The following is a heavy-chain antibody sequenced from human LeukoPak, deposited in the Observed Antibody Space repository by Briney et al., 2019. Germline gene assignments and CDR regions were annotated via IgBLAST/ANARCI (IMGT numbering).Heavy chain of an antibody. J-gene: IGHJ4*02. CDR3: AKSLGGYCSGGSCSIDY. CDR2: ISSSSSTI. Sequence: GGSLRLSCAASGFTFSSYSMNWVRQAPGKGLEWVSYISSSSSTIYYADSVKGRFTISRDNAKNSLYLQMNSLRAEDTAVYYCAKSLGGYCSGGSCSIDYWGQGILVTVSS. D-gene: IGHD2-15*01. V-gene: IGHV3-48*01. CDR1: GFTFSSYS.